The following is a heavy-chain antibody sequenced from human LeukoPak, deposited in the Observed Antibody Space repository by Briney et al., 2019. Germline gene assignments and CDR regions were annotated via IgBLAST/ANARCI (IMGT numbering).Heavy chain of an antibody. D-gene: IGHD6-25*01. CDR1: GFTFSNYW. J-gene: IGHJ4*02. CDR3: ARWGSGYYY. V-gene: IGHV3-7*01. CDR2: IKQDGSDQ. Sequence: PGGSLRLSCVVSGFTFSNYWMSWVRQAPGKGLEWAANIKQDGSDQYYVDSVKGRFTVSRDNAKNSLYLQMSSLRAEDTAVYYCARWGSGYYYWGQGTLVTVSS.